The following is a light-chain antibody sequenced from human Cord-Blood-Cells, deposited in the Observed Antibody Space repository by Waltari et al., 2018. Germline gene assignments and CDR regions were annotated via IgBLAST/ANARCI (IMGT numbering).Light chain of an antibody. CDR2: GAS. CDR1: QSVSSSY. CDR3: QQYGSSPPET. V-gene: IGKV3-20*01. Sequence: EIVLTQSPGTLSLSPGGREPLSNSASQSVSSSYLAWYQQKPGQAPRLLIYGASSRATGLPDRFSGSGSGTDFTLTISRLEPEDFAVYYCQQYGSSPPETFGQGTKVEIK. J-gene: IGKJ1*01.